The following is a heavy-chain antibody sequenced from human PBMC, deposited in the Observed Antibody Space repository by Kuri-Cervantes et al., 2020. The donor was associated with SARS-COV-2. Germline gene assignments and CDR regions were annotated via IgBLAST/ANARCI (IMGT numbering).Heavy chain of an antibody. D-gene: IGHD1-26*01. CDR2: INSDGSST. CDR3: ASDRVGASDY. CDR1: GFTFSSYW. J-gene: IGHJ4*02. V-gene: IGHV3-74*01. Sequence: GESLKISCAASGFTFSSYWMHWVRQAPGKGLVWVSRINSDGSSTSYADSVKGRFTISRDNAKNTLYLQMNSLRAEDTAVYYCASDRVGASDYWGQGTLVTVSS.